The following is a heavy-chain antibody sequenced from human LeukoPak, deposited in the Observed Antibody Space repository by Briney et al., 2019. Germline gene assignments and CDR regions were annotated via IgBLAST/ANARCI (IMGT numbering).Heavy chain of an antibody. J-gene: IGHJ6*03. CDR3: ARPRYCSISSCYYMGV. V-gene: IGHV4-38-2*01. CDR2: INHSGST. CDR1: GHFISSGYY. D-gene: IGHD2-2*01. Sequence: SETLSLTCAVSGHFISSGYYWGWIRQPPGKGLEWIGSINHSGSTYYNPSLKSRVTISVNTSKNQFSLKLRSVTAADTAMYYCARPRYCSISSCYYMGVWGNGTTVTVSS.